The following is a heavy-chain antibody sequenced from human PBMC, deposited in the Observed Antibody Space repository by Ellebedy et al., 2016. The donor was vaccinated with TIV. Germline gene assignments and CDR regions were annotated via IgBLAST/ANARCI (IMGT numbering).Heavy chain of an antibody. D-gene: IGHD3-22*01. CDR2: IKKDGSEK. CDR3: ATQDSSGYYYVHYFEH. V-gene: IGHV3-7*03. J-gene: IGHJ4*02. Sequence: GESLKISCAASGFIFSGYWMSWVRQAPGKGLEWVANIKKDGSEKYYVDSVKGRFTISRDNAENSLYLQMNSLRAEDAAVYYCATQDSSGYYYVHYFEHWGRGTLVTVSS. CDR1: GFIFSGYW.